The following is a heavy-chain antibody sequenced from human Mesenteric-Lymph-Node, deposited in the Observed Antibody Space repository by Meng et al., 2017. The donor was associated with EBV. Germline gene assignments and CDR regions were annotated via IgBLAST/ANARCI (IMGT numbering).Heavy chain of an antibody. CDR1: VVSVSDDD. J-gene: IGHJ4*02. CDR3: ARDVQMATI. Sequence: QLHLEQWGAGSVKLSVALALASSVYVVSVSDDDWNWIRQSPGKGLEWIGQIYHNGDTNYTPSLKSRVLMSVDKTKNQCSLRLNSVTAADTAVYYCARDVQMATIWGQGTLVTVST. CDR2: IYHNGDT. D-gene: IGHD5-24*01. V-gene: IGHV4-34*01.